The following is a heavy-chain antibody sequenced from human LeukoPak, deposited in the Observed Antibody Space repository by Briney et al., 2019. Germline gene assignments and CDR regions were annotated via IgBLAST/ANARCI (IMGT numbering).Heavy chain of an antibody. CDR3: ARDRRCSGGSCYTDY. CDR1: GGSISSGDYS. CDR2: IYHSGST. V-gene: IGHV4-30-2*05. D-gene: IGHD2-15*01. Sequence: SQTLSLTCAVSGGSISSGDYSWSWIRQPPGKGLEWIGYIYHSGSTYYNPSLKSRVTISVDTSKNQFSLKLSSVTAADTAVYYCARDRRCSGGSCYTDYWGQGTLVTVSS. J-gene: IGHJ4*02.